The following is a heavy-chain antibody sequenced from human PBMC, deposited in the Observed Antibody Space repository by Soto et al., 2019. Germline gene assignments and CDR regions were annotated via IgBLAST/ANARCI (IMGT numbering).Heavy chain of an antibody. D-gene: IGHD2-8*01. CDR3: ARVYCTNGVCYLGAFDY. J-gene: IGHJ4*02. Sequence: QVQLQESGPGLVKPSGTLSLTCAVSSGSISSSNWWSWVRQPPGKGLEWIGEIYHSGSTNYNPSLKSRVTIAVDKAKNQFSLKLSSVTAADTAVYYCARVYCTNGVCYLGAFDYWGQGTLVTVSS. CDR2: IYHSGST. V-gene: IGHV4-4*02. CDR1: SGSISSSNW.